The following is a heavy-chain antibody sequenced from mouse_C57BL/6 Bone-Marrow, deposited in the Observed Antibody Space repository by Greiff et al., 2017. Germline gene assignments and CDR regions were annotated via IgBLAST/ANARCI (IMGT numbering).Heavy chain of an antibody. CDR3: ARRVDYYYGSSFYWYFDV. J-gene: IGHJ1*03. CDR2: IYWDDDK. V-gene: IGHV8-12*01. CDR1: GFSLSTSGMG. D-gene: IGHD1-1*01. Sequence: QVTLKASGPGILQSSQTLSLTCSFSGFSLSTSGMGVSWIRQPSGKGLEWLAHIYWDDDKRYNPSLKSRLTISKDTSRNQVFLKITSVDTADTATYYCARRVDYYYGSSFYWYFDVWGTGTTVTVSS.